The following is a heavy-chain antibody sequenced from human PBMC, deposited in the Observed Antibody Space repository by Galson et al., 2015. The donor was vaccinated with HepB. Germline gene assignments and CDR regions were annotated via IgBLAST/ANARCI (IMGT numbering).Heavy chain of an antibody. Sequence: SLRLSCAASRFTVSSNYMNWVRQAPGKRLEWVSVIYSGGSTYYADSVKGRFTISRDNSKNTLYLQMNSLRAEDTAVYYCARETQITMIVDWGQGTLVTVSS. CDR3: ARETQITMIVD. CDR1: RFTVSSNY. J-gene: IGHJ1*01. CDR2: IYSGGST. D-gene: IGHD3-22*01. V-gene: IGHV3-66*02.